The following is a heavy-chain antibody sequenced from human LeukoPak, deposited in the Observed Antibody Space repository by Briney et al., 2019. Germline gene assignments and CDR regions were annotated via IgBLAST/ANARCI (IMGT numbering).Heavy chain of an antibody. CDR3: ATPSYSSSWGTIDV. Sequence: SETLSLTCTVSGYSISSGYYWGWIRQPPGRGLEWIASIYYRGSTHYNPSLASLKSRVTISGDTSKNQFSLKLNSVTAADTAVYYCATPSYSSSWGTIDVWGQGTMVTVSS. V-gene: IGHV4-38-2*02. J-gene: IGHJ3*01. CDR1: GYSISSGYY. CDR2: IYYRGST. D-gene: IGHD6-13*01.